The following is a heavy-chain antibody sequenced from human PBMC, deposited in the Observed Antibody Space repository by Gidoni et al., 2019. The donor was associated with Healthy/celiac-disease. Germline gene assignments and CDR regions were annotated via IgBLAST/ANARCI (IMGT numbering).Heavy chain of an antibody. Sequence: QVQLVQSGAEVKKPGASVKVSCKASGYTFTGYYMHWVRQAPGQGLEWMGWINPNSGGTNYAQKFQGRVTMTRDTSISTAYMELSRLRSDDTAVYYCARDGGRYCSGGSCYRRYNWFDPWGQGTLVTVSS. CDR2: INPNSGGT. V-gene: IGHV1-2*02. J-gene: IGHJ5*02. CDR3: ARDGGRYCSGGSCYRRYNWFDP. D-gene: IGHD2-15*01. CDR1: GYTFTGYY.